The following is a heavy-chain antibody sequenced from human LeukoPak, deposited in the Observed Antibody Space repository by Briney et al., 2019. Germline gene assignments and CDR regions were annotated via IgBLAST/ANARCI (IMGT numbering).Heavy chain of an antibody. V-gene: IGHV1-2*02. CDR3: ARDRGDCGDDCYSFDY. CDR2: INPNSGGT. J-gene: IGHJ4*02. Sequence: ASVKVSCKASGYTFTGYYMHWVRQAPGQGLEWMGWINPNSGGTNYAQKFQGRVTVTRDTSISTAYMELSGLRSDDTAVYYCARDRGDCGDDCYSFDYWGQGTLVTVSS. D-gene: IGHD2-21*02. CDR1: GYTFTGYY.